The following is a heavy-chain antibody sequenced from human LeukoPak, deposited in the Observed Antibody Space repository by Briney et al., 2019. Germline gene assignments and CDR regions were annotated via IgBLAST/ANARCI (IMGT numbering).Heavy chain of an antibody. J-gene: IGHJ4*02. D-gene: IGHD2-15*01. CDR3: ARHRGGGYCSGGSCYNPQPVDY. CDR1: GYSFTNNW. V-gene: IGHV5-51*01. Sequence: PGESLKISCKSSGYSFTNNWIGWVRQMPGKGLEWMGIIYPGDSDTRYSPSSQGQVTISADKSISTAYLQWSSLKASDTAMYYCARHRGGGYCSGGSCYNPQPVDYWGQGTLVTVSS. CDR2: IYPGDSDT.